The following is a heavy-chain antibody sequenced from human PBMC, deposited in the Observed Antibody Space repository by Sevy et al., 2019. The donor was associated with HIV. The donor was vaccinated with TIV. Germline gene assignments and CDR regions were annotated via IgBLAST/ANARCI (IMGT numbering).Heavy chain of an antibody. J-gene: IGHJ4*02. CDR3: VREGLEGFSYSHDC. CDR2: MNQDGTER. V-gene: IGHV3-7*01. D-gene: IGHD3-3*01. CDR1: GFSFSTYW. Sequence: GGSLRLSCAASGFSFSTYWMTWVRQAPGKGLEWVATMNQDGTERDYVDSVKGRFTISRDKTKTSLFLQMNSLSAEDTGVYYCVREGLEGFSYSHDCWGQGTLVTVSS.